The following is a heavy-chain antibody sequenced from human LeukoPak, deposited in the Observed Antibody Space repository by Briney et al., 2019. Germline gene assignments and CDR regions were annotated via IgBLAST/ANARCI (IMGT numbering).Heavy chain of an antibody. Sequence: PGGSLRLSCAASGFTFDDYGMSWVRQAPGKGLEWVSGITASGDRTFYGDSVRGRFTMSRDNSKNTVYLQMNSLRVDDTAVYYCARRDIVVVVSASDYWGQGTLVTVSS. D-gene: IGHD2-15*01. CDR3: ARRDIVVVVSASDY. V-gene: IGHV3-23*01. CDR1: GFTFDDYG. J-gene: IGHJ4*02. CDR2: ITASGDRT.